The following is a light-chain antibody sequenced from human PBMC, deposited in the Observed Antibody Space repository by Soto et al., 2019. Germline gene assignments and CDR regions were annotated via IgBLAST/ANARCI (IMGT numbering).Light chain of an antibody. CDR2: EVN. CDR3: QAYDYSLTASV. V-gene: IGLV2-14*01. CDR1: SSDVGGYDY. J-gene: IGLJ3*02. Sequence: QSALTQPASVSGSPGQSITISCTGTSSDVGGYDYVSWYQLHPGKAPKLMVFEVNNRPSGVSYRFSGSKSGNTASLTISGLQAEDEADYYCQAYDYSLTASVFGGGTKLTVL.